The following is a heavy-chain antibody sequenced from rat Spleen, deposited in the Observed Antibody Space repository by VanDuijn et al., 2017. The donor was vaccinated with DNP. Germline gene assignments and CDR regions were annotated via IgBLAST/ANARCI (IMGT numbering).Heavy chain of an antibody. CDR3: ARWFNSGYYFDY. CDR1: GFTFNNYW. Sequence: EVQVVESGGDLVQPGRSLKLSCVDPGFTFNNYWMTWIRQVPGKGLEWVASITSSGGSTYYPDSVKGRFTISRDNGKNSLYLHMDSLKSEDTATYYCARWFNSGYYFDYWGQGVMVTVSS. V-gene: IGHV5-31*01. D-gene: IGHD4-3*01. J-gene: IGHJ2*01. CDR2: ITSSGGST.